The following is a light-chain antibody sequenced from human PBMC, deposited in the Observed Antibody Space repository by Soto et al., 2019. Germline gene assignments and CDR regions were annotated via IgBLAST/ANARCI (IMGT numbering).Light chain of an antibody. Sequence: EIVLTQSPASLSLSPGERATLSCRASQSVDSYLVWYQQKPGQAPRLLIFGASNRATGIPARFSGSGSGTDFTLIISSLEPEDFAVYYCQQYGSSPTWTFGQGTKVDIK. CDR3: QQYGSSPTWT. CDR2: GAS. V-gene: IGKV3-11*01. J-gene: IGKJ1*01. CDR1: QSVDSY.